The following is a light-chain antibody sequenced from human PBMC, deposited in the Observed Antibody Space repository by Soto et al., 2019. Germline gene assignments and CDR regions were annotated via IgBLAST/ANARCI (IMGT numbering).Light chain of an antibody. V-gene: IGLV2-14*01. CDR2: DVS. CDR3: SSYTSSGTYV. Sequence: QSVLTQPASVSGSPGQSIAISCTGTSSDVGSSNYVSWYQQHPGKAPKLMIFDVSNRPSGVSDRFSGSKSGNTASLTISGLQAEDEADYYCSSYTSSGTYVFGTGTKVTVL. CDR1: SSDVGSSNY. J-gene: IGLJ1*01.